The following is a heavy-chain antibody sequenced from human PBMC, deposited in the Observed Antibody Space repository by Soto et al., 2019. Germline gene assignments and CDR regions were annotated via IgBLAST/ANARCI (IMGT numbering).Heavy chain of an antibody. CDR2: IYYSGST. D-gene: IGHD4-17*01. CDR3: ARSYTTTTEANWFDP. J-gene: IGHJ5*02. CDR1: GGSISSGGYY. Sequence: QVQLQESGPGLVKTSQTLSLTCTVSGGSISSGGYYWSWIRQHPGKGLEWIGYIYYSGSTYFNPSRKSRVTISVDTSKNQFSLKVSSASAADTAVYYCARSYTTTTEANWFDPWGQGTLVTVSS. V-gene: IGHV4-31*03.